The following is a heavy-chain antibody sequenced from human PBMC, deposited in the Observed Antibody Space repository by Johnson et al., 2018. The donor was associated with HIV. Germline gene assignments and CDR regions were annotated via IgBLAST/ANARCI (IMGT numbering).Heavy chain of an antibody. Sequence: VQLVESGGGLVQPGGSLRLSCAASGFTFSTYWMSWVRQAPGKGLEWVANIKQDGSEKYYVDSVKGRFTISRDNAKNSRYVQMSSLRAEDTAVYFCARPDGAVASDFNAFDIWGQGTMVTVSS. CDR1: GFTFSTYW. V-gene: IGHV3-7*01. CDR3: ARPDGAVASDFNAFDI. CDR2: IKQDGSEK. J-gene: IGHJ3*02. D-gene: IGHD6-19*01.